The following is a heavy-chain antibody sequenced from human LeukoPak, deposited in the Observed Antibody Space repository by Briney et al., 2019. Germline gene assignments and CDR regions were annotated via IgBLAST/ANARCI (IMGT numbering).Heavy chain of an antibody. CDR3: ARDWATVTELDY. CDR2: VYYTGST. D-gene: IGHD4-17*01. CDR1: GGSVSNY. Sequence: SETLSLTCSVSGGSVSNYWSWIRQPPGKGLEWIGYVYYTGSTYYNPSLKSRVTISVDTSKNQFSLKLSSVTAADTAVYYCARDWATVTELDYWGQGTLVTVSS. J-gene: IGHJ4*02. V-gene: IGHV4-59*02.